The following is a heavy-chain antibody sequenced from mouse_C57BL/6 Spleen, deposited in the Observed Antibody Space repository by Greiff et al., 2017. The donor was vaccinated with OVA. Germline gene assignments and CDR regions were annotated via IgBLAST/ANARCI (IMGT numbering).Heavy chain of an antibody. D-gene: IGHD2-10*01. Sequence: QVQLQQPGAELVRPGSSVKLSCKASGYTFTSYWMHWVKQRPIQGLEWIGNIDPSDSETHYNQKFKDKATLTVDKSSSTAYMQLSRLTSEDSAVYYGARDGALPSFAYWGQGTLVTVSA. CDR1: GYTFTSYW. CDR2: IDPSDSET. V-gene: IGHV1-52*01. CDR3: ARDGALPSFAY. J-gene: IGHJ3*01.